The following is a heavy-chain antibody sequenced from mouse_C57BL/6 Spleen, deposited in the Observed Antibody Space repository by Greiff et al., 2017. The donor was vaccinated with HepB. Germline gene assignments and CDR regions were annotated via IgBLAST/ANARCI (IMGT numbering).Heavy chain of an antibody. J-gene: IGHJ2*01. Sequence: VQLQQPGAELVMPGASVKLSFKASGYTFTSYWMHWVKQRPGQGLEWIGEIDPSDSYTNYNQKFKGKSTLTVDKSSSTAYMQLSSLTSEDSAVYYCARGGLPYFDYWGQGTTLTVSS. D-gene: IGHD2-4*01. CDR3: ARGGLPYFDY. V-gene: IGHV1-69*01. CDR1: GYTFTSYW. CDR2: IDPSDSYT.